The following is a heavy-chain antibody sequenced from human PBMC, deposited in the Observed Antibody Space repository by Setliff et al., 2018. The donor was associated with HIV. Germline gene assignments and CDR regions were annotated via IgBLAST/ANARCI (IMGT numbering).Heavy chain of an antibody. CDR1: GGSFSDYY. CDR3: ARDLTVTDNGMDV. CDR2: INHSGST. J-gene: IGHJ6*02. D-gene: IGHD4-4*01. V-gene: IGHV4-34*01. Sequence: KTSETLSLTCAVYGGSFSDYYWSRIRQPPGKGLEWIGEINHSGSTNYNPSLKSRVTVSVDTSKNQFSLKLSSVTAADTAVYYCARDLTVTDNGMDVWGQGTTVTVSS.